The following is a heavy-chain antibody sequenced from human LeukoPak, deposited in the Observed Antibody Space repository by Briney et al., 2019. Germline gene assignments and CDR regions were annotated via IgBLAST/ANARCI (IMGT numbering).Heavy chain of an antibody. V-gene: IGHV3-48*04. Sequence: GGSLRLSCAASGFTFSSYSMNWVRQAPGKGLGWVSYISSSGSTIYYTDSVKGRFTISRDNAKNSLYLQMNSLRAEDTAVYYCAELGITMIGGVWGKGTTVTISS. D-gene: IGHD3-10*02. J-gene: IGHJ6*04. CDR3: AELGITMIGGV. CDR1: GFTFSSYS. CDR2: ISSSGSTI.